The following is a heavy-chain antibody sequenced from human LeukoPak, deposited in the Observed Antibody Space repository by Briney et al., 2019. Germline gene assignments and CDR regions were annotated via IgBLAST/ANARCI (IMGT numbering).Heavy chain of an antibody. CDR1: GFTFSSYA. V-gene: IGHV3-23*01. CDR3: AKDRDYDFWSGHKGGFDY. D-gene: IGHD3-3*01. J-gene: IGHJ4*02. Sequence: GGSLRLSCAASGFTFSSYAMSWVRQAPGRGREWVSAISGSGGSTYYADSVKGRFTISRDNSKNTLYLQMNSLRAEDTAVYYCAKDRDYDFWSGHKGGFDYWGQGTLVTVSS. CDR2: ISGSGGST.